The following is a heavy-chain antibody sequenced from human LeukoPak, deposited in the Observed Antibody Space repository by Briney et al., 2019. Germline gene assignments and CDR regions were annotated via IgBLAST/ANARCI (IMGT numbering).Heavy chain of an antibody. V-gene: IGHV4-59*01. Sequence: SETLSLTCTVSGGSISSYYWSWIRQSPGKGLEWIGYIYYSGSTNYNPSLKSRVTISVDTSKNQFSLKLSSVTAADTAVYYCARGPGGDLGYWGQGTLVTVSS. D-gene: IGHD2-21*01. CDR2: IYYSGST. J-gene: IGHJ4*02. CDR1: GGSISSYY. CDR3: ARGPGGDLGY.